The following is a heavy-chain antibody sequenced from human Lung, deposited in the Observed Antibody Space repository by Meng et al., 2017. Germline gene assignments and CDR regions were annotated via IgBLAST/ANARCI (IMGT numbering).Heavy chain of an antibody. CDR3: ATARFSFLLGFDY. CDR2: ISTHNGNT. V-gene: IGHV1-18*01. D-gene: IGHD2-8*02. J-gene: IGHJ4*02. Sequence: QVQLVQSGAEIKKPGASVKVSCKASDDTFANYAISWVRQAPGQGLEWIGRISTHNGNTNYALKLQGRVTVTTDTSTSTAYMELRNLRSDDTAIYYCATARFSFLLGFDYWGQGTLVTVSS. CDR1: DDTFANYA.